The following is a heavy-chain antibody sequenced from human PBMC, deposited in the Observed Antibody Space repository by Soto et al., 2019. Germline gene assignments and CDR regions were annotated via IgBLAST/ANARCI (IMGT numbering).Heavy chain of an antibody. Sequence: GGSLRLSCGASGFTFSSYDMHWVRQAPGKGLEWVAVIRNDGTGKNYGDSVKGRFTISRDNSKNTLFLEMNSLRAEDTAVHYCASKTIDDFDYWGQGTLVTVSS. V-gene: IGHV3-33*01. CDR1: GFTFSSYD. D-gene: IGHD3-3*01. CDR3: ASKTIDDFDY. CDR2: IRNDGTGK. J-gene: IGHJ4*02.